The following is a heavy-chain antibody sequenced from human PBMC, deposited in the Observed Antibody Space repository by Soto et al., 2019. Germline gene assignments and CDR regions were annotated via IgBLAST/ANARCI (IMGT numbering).Heavy chain of an antibody. Sequence: SETLSLTCTVSGGSISSYYWSWIRQPPGKGLEWIGYIYYSGSTNYNPSLKSRVTISVDTSKNQFSLKLSSVTAADTAVYYCARLYYYYYMDVWGRGTTVTVSS. CDR2: IYYSGST. CDR3: ARLYYYYYMDV. V-gene: IGHV4-59*08. J-gene: IGHJ6*03. CDR1: GGSISSYY.